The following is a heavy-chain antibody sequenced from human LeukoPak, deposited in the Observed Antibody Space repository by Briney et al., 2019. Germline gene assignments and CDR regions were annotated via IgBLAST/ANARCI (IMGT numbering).Heavy chain of an antibody. CDR3: ARDWRGDDSSGYYPPGCDY. Sequence: PGGSLRLSCAASGFTFSSYAMHWVRQAPGKGLEWVAVISYDGSNKYYADSVKDRFTISRDNSKNTLYLQMNSLRAEDTAVYYCARDWRGDDSSGYYPPGCDYWGQGTLVTVSS. V-gene: IGHV3-30-3*01. CDR2: ISYDGSNK. J-gene: IGHJ4*02. D-gene: IGHD3-22*01. CDR1: GFTFSSYA.